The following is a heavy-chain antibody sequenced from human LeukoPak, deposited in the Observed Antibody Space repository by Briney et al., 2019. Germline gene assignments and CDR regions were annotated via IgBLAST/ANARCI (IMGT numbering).Heavy chain of an antibody. V-gene: IGHV3-30*03. CDR2: ISYDGSIE. D-gene: IGHD1-26*01. J-gene: IGHJ4*02. Sequence: GGSLRLSCAASGFTFSTYSMNWVRQAPGKGLEWVAVISYDGSIEYFADSVKGRFTISRDKSKNTLYLQMNSLRAEDTAVYYCARDPGRFSGGIYCDYWGQGTLVTVSS. CDR3: ARDPGRFSGGIYCDY. CDR1: GFTFSTYS.